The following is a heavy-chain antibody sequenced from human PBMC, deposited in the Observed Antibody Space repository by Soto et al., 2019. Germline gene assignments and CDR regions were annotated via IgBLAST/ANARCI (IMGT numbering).Heavy chain of an antibody. Sequence: GESLKISCKGSGYNFAGYWIAWVRHVPGKGLESMGIIYPSDSDTRYRPSFQGQVTISADKSISAAYLQWSSLRASDTAMYYCARGGVSTRTFDYWGQGTQVTVSS. CDR1: GYNFAGYW. V-gene: IGHV5-51*01. CDR2: IYPSDSDT. CDR3: ARGGVSTRTFDY. J-gene: IGHJ4*02. D-gene: IGHD3-3*01.